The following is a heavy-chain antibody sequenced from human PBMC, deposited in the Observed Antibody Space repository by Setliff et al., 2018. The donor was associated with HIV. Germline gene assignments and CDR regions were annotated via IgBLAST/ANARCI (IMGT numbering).Heavy chain of an antibody. D-gene: IGHD3-3*01. CDR3: ASRYNFWNGYSRGYFDY. CDR1: NGSISNHY. J-gene: IGHJ4*02. CDR2: IFFTGSA. Sequence: PSETLSLTCTVSNGSISNHYWSWIRQSPGKGLEWIGYIFFTGSANPNPSLKNRVTMSVDTSKNQLFLKLSSVTAADTAVYYCASRYNFWNGYSRGYFDYWGQGTLVTVSS. V-gene: IGHV4-59*08.